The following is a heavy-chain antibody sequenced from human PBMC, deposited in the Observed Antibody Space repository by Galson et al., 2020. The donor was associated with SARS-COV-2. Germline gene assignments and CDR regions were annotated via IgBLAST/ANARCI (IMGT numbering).Heavy chain of an antibody. J-gene: IGHJ4*02. Sequence: SQTLSLTCTVSGGSISSYYWSWIRQPPGKGLEWIGYIYYSGSTNYNPSLKSRVTISVDTSKNQFSLKLSSVTAADTVVYYCASEVAAAAYFDYWGQGTLVTVSS. CDR1: GGSISSYY. V-gene: IGHV4-59*01. D-gene: IGHD6-13*01. CDR3: ASEVAAAAYFDY. CDR2: IYYSGST.